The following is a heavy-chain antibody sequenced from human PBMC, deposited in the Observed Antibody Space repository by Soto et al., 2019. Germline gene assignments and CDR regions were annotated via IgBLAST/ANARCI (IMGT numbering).Heavy chain of an antibody. V-gene: IGHV1-2*02. Sequence: GASVKVSCKASGYTFTGYYMHWVRQAPGQGLEWMGWINPNSGGTNYAQKFQGRVTMTRDTSISTAYMELSRLRSDDTAVYYCAVLGYCSGGSCYLARYYYYGMDVWGQGTTVTVSS. J-gene: IGHJ6*02. D-gene: IGHD2-15*01. CDR1: GYTFTGYY. CDR3: AVLGYCSGGSCYLARYYYYGMDV. CDR2: INPNSGGT.